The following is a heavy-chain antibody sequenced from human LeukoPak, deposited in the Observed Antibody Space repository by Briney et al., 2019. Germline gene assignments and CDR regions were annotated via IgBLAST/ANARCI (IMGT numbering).Heavy chain of an antibody. CDR3: ARERRELLQHWFDP. V-gene: IGHV4-39*02. D-gene: IGHD1-26*01. Sequence: KASETLSLTCTVSGGSISSSSYYWGWIRQPPGKGLEWIGSIYYSGSTYYNPSLKSRVTISVDTSKNQFSLKLSSVTAADTAVYYCARERRELLQHWFDPWGQGTLVTVSS. J-gene: IGHJ5*02. CDR1: GGSISSSSYY. CDR2: IYYSGST.